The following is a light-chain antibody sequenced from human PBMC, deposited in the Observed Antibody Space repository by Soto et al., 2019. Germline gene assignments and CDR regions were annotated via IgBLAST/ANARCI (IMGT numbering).Light chain of an antibody. CDR3: AAWDDSLNGVV. V-gene: IGLV1-44*01. CDR2: SNN. CDR1: SFNIGSNA. Sequence: QAVVTQPPSASGTPGQRVTISCSGSSFNIGSNAVNWYQQLPGTAPKLLIYSNNQRPSGVPDRFSGSKSGTSASLAISGLQSEDEADYYCAAWDDSLNGVVFGGGTKVTVL. J-gene: IGLJ2*01.